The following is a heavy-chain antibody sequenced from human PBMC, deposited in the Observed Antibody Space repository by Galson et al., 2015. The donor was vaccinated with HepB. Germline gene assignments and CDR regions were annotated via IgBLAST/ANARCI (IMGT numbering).Heavy chain of an antibody. CDR1: GFTFSSYG. V-gene: IGHV3-30*18. J-gene: IGHJ4*02. CDR2: ISYDGSNK. Sequence: SLRLSCAASGFTFSSYGMHWVRQAPGKGLEWVAVISYDGSNKYYADSVKGRFTISRDNSKNTLYLQMNSLRAEDTAVYYCAKDLTAVAGRFDYWGQGTLVTVSS. CDR3: AKDLTAVAGRFDY. D-gene: IGHD6-19*01.